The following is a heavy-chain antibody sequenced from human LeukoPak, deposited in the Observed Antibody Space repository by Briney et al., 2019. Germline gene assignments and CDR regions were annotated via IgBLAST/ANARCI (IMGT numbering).Heavy chain of an antibody. Sequence: PGGSLRLSCAASGFTFSSYSMNWVRQAPGKGLEWVSSISSSSNYIYYADSVKGRLTISRDNAKNSLFLQMNSLRAEDTAVYYCARDGVHDPPFDYWGQGTLVTVSS. CDR2: ISSSSNYI. J-gene: IGHJ4*02. CDR3: ARDGVHDPPFDY. D-gene: IGHD1-1*01. V-gene: IGHV3-21*01. CDR1: GFTFSSYS.